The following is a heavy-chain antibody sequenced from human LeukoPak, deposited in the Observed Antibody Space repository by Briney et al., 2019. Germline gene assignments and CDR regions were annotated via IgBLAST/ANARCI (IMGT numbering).Heavy chain of an antibody. CDR1: GGSISSYY. J-gene: IGHJ1*01. D-gene: IGHD1-26*01. Sequence: SETLSLTCTVSGGSISSYYWSWIRQPPGKGLEWIGYIYYSGSTNYNPSLKSRVTISVDTSKNQFSLKLSSVTAADTAVYYCARAPGRIVGATTAEYFQHWGQGTLVTVSS. CDR2: IYYSGST. V-gene: IGHV4-59*01. CDR3: ARAPGRIVGATTAEYFQH.